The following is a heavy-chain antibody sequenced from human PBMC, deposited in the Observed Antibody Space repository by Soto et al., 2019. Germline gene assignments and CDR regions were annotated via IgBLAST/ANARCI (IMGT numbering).Heavy chain of an antibody. V-gene: IGHV3-23*01. D-gene: IGHD6-19*01. CDR2: ISGSGGST. J-gene: IGHJ4*02. Sequence: LRLSCAASGFTFSSYAMSWVRQAPGKGLEWVSAISGSGGSTYYADSVKGRFTISRDNSKNTLYLQMNSLRAEDTAVYYCAKPSSGWYSLTPSTDYWGQGTLVTVSS. CDR1: GFTFSSYA. CDR3: AKPSSGWYSLTPSTDY.